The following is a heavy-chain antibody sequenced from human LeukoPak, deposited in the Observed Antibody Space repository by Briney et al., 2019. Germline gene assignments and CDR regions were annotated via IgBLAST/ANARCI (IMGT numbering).Heavy chain of an antibody. CDR2: ISGSGGST. CDR1: GFTFSDYY. D-gene: IGHD3-3*01. CDR3: AKGTEQTYYDFWSGSYFDY. J-gene: IGHJ4*02. V-gene: IGHV3-23*01. Sequence: PGGSLRLSCAASGFTFSDYYMSLVRQAPGKGLEWVSAISGSGGSTYYADSVKGRFTISRDNSKNTLYLQMNSLRAEDTAVYYCAKGTEQTYYDFWSGSYFDYWGQGTLVTVSS.